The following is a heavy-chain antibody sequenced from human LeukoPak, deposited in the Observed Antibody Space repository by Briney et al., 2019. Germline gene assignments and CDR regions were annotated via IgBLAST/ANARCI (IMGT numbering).Heavy chain of an antibody. V-gene: IGHV4-61*02. CDR3: ARGRGSSTPHWYFDL. CDR1: GGSISSGSYY. D-gene: IGHD2-2*01. Sequence: SETLSLTCTVSGGSISSGSYYWSWIRQPAGKGLEWIGRIYTSGSTNYNPSLKSRVTISVDTSKNQFSLKLSSVTAADTAVYYCARGRGSSTPHWYFDLWGRGTLVTVSS. CDR2: IYTSGST. J-gene: IGHJ2*01.